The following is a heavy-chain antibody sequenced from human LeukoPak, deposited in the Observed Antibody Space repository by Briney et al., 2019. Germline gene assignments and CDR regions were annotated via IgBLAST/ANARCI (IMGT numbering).Heavy chain of an antibody. D-gene: IGHD6-6*01. CDR2: IIPIFGTA. CDR1: GGTFSSYA. Sequence: SVKVSCTASGGTFSSYAISWVRQAPGQGLEWMGGIIPIFGTANYAQKFQGRVTITTDESTSTAYMELSSLRSEDTAVYYCARASAYSSSAAWFDYWGQGTLVTVSS. CDR3: ARASAYSSSAAWFDY. J-gene: IGHJ4*02. V-gene: IGHV1-69*05.